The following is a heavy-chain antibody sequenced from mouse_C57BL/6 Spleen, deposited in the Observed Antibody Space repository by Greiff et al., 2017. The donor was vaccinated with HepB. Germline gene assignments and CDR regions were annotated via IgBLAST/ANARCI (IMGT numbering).Heavy chain of an antibody. D-gene: IGHD1-1*01. V-gene: IGHV1-50*01. CDR2: IDPSDSYT. CDR1: GYTFTSYW. Sequence: QVQLKQSGAELVKPGASVKLSCKASGYTFTSYWMQWVKQRPGQGLEWIGEIDPSDSYTNYNQKFKGKATLTVDTSSSTAYMQLSSLTSEDSAVYYCARYGIHYYGSSYGGYFDYWGQGTTLTVSS. CDR3: ARYGIHYYGSSYGGYFDY. J-gene: IGHJ2*01.